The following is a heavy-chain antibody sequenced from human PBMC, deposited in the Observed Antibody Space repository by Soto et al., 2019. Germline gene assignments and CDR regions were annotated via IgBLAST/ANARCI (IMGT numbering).Heavy chain of an antibody. CDR1: GYTFITYG. D-gene: IGHD1-1*01. CDR2: VSPYNGNT. CDR3: VRGGILEANRPYYYYGLDV. Sequence: SVKVSLKVFGYTFITYGLSWVRQAPGQGLEWMGWVSPYNGNTYYAPGLQGRVTMTTDTSTNTAYMSLRSLRSDDTAIYYCVRGGILEANRPYYYYGLDVWGQGTPVTVSS. J-gene: IGHJ6*02. V-gene: IGHV1-18*01.